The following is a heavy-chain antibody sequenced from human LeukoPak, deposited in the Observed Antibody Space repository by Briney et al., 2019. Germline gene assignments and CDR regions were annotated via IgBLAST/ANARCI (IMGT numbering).Heavy chain of an antibody. CDR1: GFTFSSYA. CDR3: ARGEFTMVRGVITT. V-gene: IGHV3-64*01. Sequence: QAGGSLGLSCAASGFTFSSYAMHWVRQAPGKGLEYVSAISSNGATTYYANSVKGRFTISRDNSKNTLYLQMGSLRAEDMAVYYCARGEFTMVRGVITTWGQGTLVTVSS. CDR2: ISSNGATT. J-gene: IGHJ4*02. D-gene: IGHD3-10*01.